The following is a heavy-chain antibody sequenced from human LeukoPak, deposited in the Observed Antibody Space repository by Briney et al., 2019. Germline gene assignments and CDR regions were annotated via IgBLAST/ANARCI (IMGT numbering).Heavy chain of an antibody. CDR1: GGSISSYY. CDR2: IYYSGST. CDR3: ARLDRVRGVNY. Sequence: SETLSLTCTVSGGSISSYYWSWIRQPPGKGLEWVGYIYYSGSTNYNPSLKSRVTISVDTSKNQISLKLSSVTAADTAVYYCARLDRVRGVNYWGQGTLVTVSS. V-gene: IGHV4-59*08. D-gene: IGHD3-10*01. J-gene: IGHJ4*02.